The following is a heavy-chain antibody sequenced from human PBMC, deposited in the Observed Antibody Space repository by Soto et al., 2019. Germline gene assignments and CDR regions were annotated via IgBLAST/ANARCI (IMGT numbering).Heavy chain of an antibody. CDR3: ARGSLGYGEDTPPGY. D-gene: IGHD4-17*01. CDR2: IRSSSSTI. CDR1: GFTFSSYS. Sequence: EVQLVESGGGLVQPGGSLRLSCAASGFTFSSYSMNWVRQAPGKGLEWVSYIRSSSSTIYYADSVKGRFTISRDNAKNSLYLQMNSLRDEDTAVYYCARGSLGYGEDTPPGYWGQGTLVTVSS. J-gene: IGHJ4*02. V-gene: IGHV3-48*02.